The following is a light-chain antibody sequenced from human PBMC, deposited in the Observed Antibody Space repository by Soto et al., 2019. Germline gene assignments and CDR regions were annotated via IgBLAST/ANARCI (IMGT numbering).Light chain of an antibody. J-gene: IGLJ1*01. CDR1: SSDVGSYDR. V-gene: IGLV2-18*02. Sequence: HSALTQPPSVSGSPGQSVTISCTGTSSDVGSYDRVSWYQQPPGTAPKLMIYEVTYRPSGVPDRFSGSKSGNTASLTISGLQAEDEADYYCSSYTNRGTYVFGTGTKLTVL. CDR3: SSYTNRGTYV. CDR2: EVT.